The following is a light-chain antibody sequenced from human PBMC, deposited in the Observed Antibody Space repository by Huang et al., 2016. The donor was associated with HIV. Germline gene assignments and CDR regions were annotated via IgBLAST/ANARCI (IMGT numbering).Light chain of an antibody. CDR3: QQRSNLGT. CDR1: QGISSY. Sequence: EIVLTQSPATLSLSPGERATLSCRASQGISSYLAWYQQKPGQAPRLLIYDASNRATGIPARFSGSGSGTDFTLTISSLEPEDFAIYYCQQRSNLGTFGGGTKVEIK. J-gene: IGKJ4*01. V-gene: IGKV3-11*01. CDR2: DAS.